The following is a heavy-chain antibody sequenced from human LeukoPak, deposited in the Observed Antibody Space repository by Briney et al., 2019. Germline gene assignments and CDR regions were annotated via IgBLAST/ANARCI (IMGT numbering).Heavy chain of an antibody. J-gene: IGHJ3*02. D-gene: IGHD3-10*01. CDR2: IYPGDSDT. CDR1: GDDFTTHW. CDR3: ARSLVYGSDARRRAFDI. V-gene: IGHV5-51*01. Sequence: GESLKISCQASGDDFTTHWIGWVRQTPRRGLEWMGTIYPGDSDTRYSPSFEGQVTISADRSINTAYLQWTSVKASDTAMYYCARSLVYGSDARRRAFDIWGQGTMVIVSS.